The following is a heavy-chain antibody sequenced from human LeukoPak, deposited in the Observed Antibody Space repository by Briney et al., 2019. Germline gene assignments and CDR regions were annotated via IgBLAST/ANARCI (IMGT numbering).Heavy chain of an antibody. Sequence: PGGSLRLSCAASGFTFSSYAMSWVRQAPGKGLEWVSSISSSSSYIYYADSVKGRFTISRDNAKNSLYLQMNSLRAEDTAVYYCARDHCSSTSCYNYWGQGTLVTVSS. V-gene: IGHV3-21*01. CDR1: GFTFSSYA. CDR3: ARDHCSSTSCYNY. J-gene: IGHJ4*02. CDR2: ISSSSSYI. D-gene: IGHD2-2*01.